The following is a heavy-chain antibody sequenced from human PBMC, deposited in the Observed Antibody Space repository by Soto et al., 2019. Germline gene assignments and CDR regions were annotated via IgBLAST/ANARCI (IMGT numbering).Heavy chain of an antibody. V-gene: IGHV1-18*04. CDR2: ISAYNGNT. CDR3: ARDGSKQWLDYYYYYGMDV. Sequence: GASVKVSCKASGYTFTSYGISWVRQAPGQGLEWMGWISAYNGNTNYAQKLQGRVTMTTDTSTSTAYMELRSLRSDDTAVYYCARDGSKQWLDYYYYYGMDVWGQGTTVTVSS. D-gene: IGHD6-19*01. J-gene: IGHJ6*02. CDR1: GYTFTSYG.